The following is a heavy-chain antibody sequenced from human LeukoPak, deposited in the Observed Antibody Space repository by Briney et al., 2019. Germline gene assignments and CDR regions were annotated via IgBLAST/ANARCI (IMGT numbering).Heavy chain of an antibody. V-gene: IGHV1-2*02. CDR2: INPNSGGT. Sequence: ASVTVSCTASGYTSTAYYMHWVRQAPGQGLEWMGWINPNSGGTNYAQKFQGRVTMTSDTSISTAYMELSRLRSDDTAIYYCARVTRWEILDYWGQGTLVTVSS. D-gene: IGHD1-26*01. CDR1: GYTSTAYY. J-gene: IGHJ4*02. CDR3: ARVTRWEILDY.